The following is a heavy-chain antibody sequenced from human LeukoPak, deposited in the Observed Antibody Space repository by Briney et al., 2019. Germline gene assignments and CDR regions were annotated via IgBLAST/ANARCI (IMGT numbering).Heavy chain of an antibody. CDR1: GGSISSYY. J-gene: IGHJ4*02. D-gene: IGHD4-23*01. Sequence: SETLSLTCTVSGGSISSYYWSWIRQPPGKGLEWIGYIYYSGSTNYNPSLKSRVTISVDTSKNQFSLKLSSVTAADTAVYYCARGSGNLPPYYFDYWGQGTLVTVSS. CDR2: IYYSGST. V-gene: IGHV4-59*12. CDR3: ARGSGNLPPYYFDY.